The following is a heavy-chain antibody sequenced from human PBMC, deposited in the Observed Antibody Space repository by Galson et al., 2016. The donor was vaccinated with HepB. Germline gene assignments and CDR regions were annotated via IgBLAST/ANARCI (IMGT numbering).Heavy chain of an antibody. CDR2: FSGSGGST. V-gene: IGHV3-23*01. Sequence: SLRLSCAASGFTFSTSAMSWVRQAPGKGLEWVSTFSGSGGSTYYADSVKGRFTISRDNSKNTLYLQMNTLRAEDTAVYYCAKSPPLNMAVPYFDYWGQGTLVTVSS. J-gene: IGHJ4*02. D-gene: IGHD6-19*01. CDR3: AKSPPLNMAVPYFDY. CDR1: GFTFSTSA.